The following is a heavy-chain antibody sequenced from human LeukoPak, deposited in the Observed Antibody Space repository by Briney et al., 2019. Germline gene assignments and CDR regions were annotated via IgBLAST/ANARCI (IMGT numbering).Heavy chain of an antibody. V-gene: IGHV1-2*02. J-gene: IGHJ4*02. CDR2: INPNSGGT. Sequence: ASVKVSCKASGYTFTGYYMHWVRQAPGQGLEWMGWINPNSGGTNYAQKVQGRVTMTRDTSISTAYMELSRLRSDDTAVYYCARDLRSSGWSYYFDYWGQGTLVTVSS. CDR1: GYTFTGYY. D-gene: IGHD6-19*01. CDR3: ARDLRSSGWSYYFDY.